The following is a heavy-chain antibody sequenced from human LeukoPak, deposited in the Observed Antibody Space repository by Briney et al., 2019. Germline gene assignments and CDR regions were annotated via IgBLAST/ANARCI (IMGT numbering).Heavy chain of an antibody. V-gene: IGHV3-23*01. Sequence: PGGSLRLSCAASGFTFSSYAMSWVRQAPGKGLEWVSAISGSGGSTYYADSVKGRFTISRDNSKNTLYLQMNSLRAEDTAVYYCAKDRNGFAFLDDLRDGCNHWGQGTLVTVSS. CDR1: GFTFSSYA. J-gene: IGHJ5*02. D-gene: IGHD5-24*01. CDR3: AKDRNGFAFLDDLRDGCNH. CDR2: ISGSGGST.